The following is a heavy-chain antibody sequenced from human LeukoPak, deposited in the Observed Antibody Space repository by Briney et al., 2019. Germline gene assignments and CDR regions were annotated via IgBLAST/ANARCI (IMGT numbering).Heavy chain of an antibody. CDR2: IIPIFGTA. D-gene: IGHD3-3*01. CDR3: ARGSTIFGVVILDY. CDR1: GGTFSSYA. J-gene: IGHJ4*02. Sequence: SVKVSXKASGGTFSSYAISWVRQAHGQGLEWMGRIIPIFGTANYAQKFQGRVTITTDESTSTAYMELSSLRSEDTAVYYCARGSTIFGVVILDYWGQGTLVTVSS. V-gene: IGHV1-69*05.